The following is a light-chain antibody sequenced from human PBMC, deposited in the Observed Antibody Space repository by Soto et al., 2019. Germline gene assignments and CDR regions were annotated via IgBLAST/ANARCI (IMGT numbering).Light chain of an antibody. V-gene: IGKV3-20*01. Sequence: EIVLTQSPGTLSLSPGERATLSCRASQSISSSYLAWYQQIPGQAPRLLIFAASSRATGIPDRFSGSGSGTDFTFTINRLEPEDFAVYYCQQYGSSSGTFGQGTKVDIK. CDR3: QQYGSSSGT. CDR2: AAS. CDR1: QSISSSY. J-gene: IGKJ1*01.